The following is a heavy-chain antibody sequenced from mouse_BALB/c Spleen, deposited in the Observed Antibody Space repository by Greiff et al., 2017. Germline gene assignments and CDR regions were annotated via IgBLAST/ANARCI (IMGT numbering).Heavy chain of an antibody. V-gene: IGHV1-87*01. CDR3: ARQGHYGIFDY. CDR1: GYTFTSYW. Sequence: QVQLKESGAELARPGASVKLSCKASGYTFTSYWMQWVKQRPGQGLEWIGAIYPGDGDTRYTQKFKGKATLTADKSSSTAYMQLSSLASEDSAVYYCARQGHYGIFDYWGQGTTLTVSS. J-gene: IGHJ2*01. D-gene: IGHD1-2*01. CDR2: IYPGDGDT.